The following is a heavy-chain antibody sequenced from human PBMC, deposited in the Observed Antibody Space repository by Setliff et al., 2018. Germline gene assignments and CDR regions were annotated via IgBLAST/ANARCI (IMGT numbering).Heavy chain of an antibody. CDR3: ARGDIAAPRYKLRFSAFGY. CDR1: GESFSESFSGYY. Sequence: PSETLSLTCAVYGESFSESFSGYYWNWIRQPPGKGLEWIGEINHSGSTNYNPSLKSRVTISVDTSKNQFSLKLSSVTATDTAVYYCARGDIAAPRYKLRFSAFGYWGQGTLVTVSS. V-gene: IGHV4-34*01. J-gene: IGHJ4*02. CDR2: INHSGST. D-gene: IGHD6-13*01.